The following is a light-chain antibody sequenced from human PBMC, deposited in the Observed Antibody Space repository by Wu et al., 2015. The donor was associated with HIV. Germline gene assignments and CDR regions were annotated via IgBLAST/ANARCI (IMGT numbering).Light chain of an antibody. Sequence: IQLTQSPSSLSASVGDRVTITCRASQGISSALVWYQQKLGKAPKLLIYDASSLESGVPSRFSGSGSGTDFTLTISSLQPEDFATYYCQQFNSYPWTFGQGTKVEIK. CDR3: QQFNSYPWT. CDR1: QGISSA. J-gene: IGKJ1*01. V-gene: IGKV1-13*02. CDR2: DAS.